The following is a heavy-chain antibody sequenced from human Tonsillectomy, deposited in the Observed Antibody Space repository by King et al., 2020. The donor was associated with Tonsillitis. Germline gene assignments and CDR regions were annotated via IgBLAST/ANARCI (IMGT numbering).Heavy chain of an antibody. J-gene: IGHJ4*02. D-gene: IGHD3-10*01. V-gene: IGHV3-30*01. Sequence: VQLVESGGGVVQPGKSLRLSCAASGFTFSSYPMHWVRQAPGKGLDWVALTSFDGSTKYYADSVKGRITISRDNSKNTLYLQMNSLRAEDTAVYYCARDYYGSGSYLVDYWGQGTLVTVSS. CDR1: GFTFSSYP. CDR3: ARDYYGSGSYLVDY. CDR2: TSFDGSTK.